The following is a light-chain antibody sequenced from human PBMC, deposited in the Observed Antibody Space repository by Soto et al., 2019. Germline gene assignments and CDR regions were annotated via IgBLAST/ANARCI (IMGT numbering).Light chain of an antibody. CDR1: SSDVGGYNY. Sequence: QSALTQPASASGSPGQSITISCTGTSSDVGGYNYVSWYQHHPGKAPKLMIYDVSNRPSGVSNRFSGSKSDNTASLTISGLEAEDEADYYCSSYTSTSTVVFGGGTKLTVL. V-gene: IGLV2-14*03. CDR2: DVS. CDR3: SSYTSTSTVV. J-gene: IGLJ2*01.